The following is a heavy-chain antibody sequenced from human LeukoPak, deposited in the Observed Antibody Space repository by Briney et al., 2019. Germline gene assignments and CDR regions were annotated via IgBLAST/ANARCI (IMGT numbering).Heavy chain of an antibody. V-gene: IGHV3-33*01. Sequence: GGSLRLSCAASGFTFSSYGMHWVRQAPGKGLEWVAVIWYDGSNKYYADSVEGRFTISRDNSKNTLYLQMNSLRAEDTAVYYCARGYYGSVTYYNAEKHGMDVWGQGTTVTVSS. D-gene: IGHD3-10*01. CDR3: ARGYYGSVTYYNAEKHGMDV. CDR2: IWYDGSNK. J-gene: IGHJ6*02. CDR1: GFTFSSYG.